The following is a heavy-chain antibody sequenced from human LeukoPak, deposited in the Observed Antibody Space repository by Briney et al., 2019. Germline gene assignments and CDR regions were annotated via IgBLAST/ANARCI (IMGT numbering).Heavy chain of an antibody. CDR2: IYTGGST. CDR3: ARNLYYYDSSGYYYY. J-gene: IGHJ4*02. V-gene: IGHV3-66*01. Sequence: GGSLRLSCAASGFTVSSNYMSWVRQAPGKGLEWVSAIYTGGSTYYAGSVKGRFTISRDSSKNTLYLQMNSLRAEDTAVYYCARNLYYYDSSGYYYYWGQGTLVTVFS. D-gene: IGHD3-22*01. CDR1: GFTVSSNY.